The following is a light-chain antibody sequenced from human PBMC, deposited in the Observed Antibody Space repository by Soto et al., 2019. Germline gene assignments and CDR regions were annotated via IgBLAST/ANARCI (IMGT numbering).Light chain of an antibody. V-gene: IGLV2-14*03. Sequence: QSALTQPASVSGSPGQSITISCTGTSSDIGGYNYVSWYQQHPGKAPKLIIYDVSNRPSGVSSRFSGSKSGNTASLTISGLPAEDEADYYGHSYRNTNAHVFGTGTKLTVL. CDR1: SSDIGGYNY. J-gene: IGLJ1*01. CDR2: DVS. CDR3: HSYRNTNAHV.